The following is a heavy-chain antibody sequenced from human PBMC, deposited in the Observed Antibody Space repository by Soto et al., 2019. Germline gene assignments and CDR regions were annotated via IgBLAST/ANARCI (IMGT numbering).Heavy chain of an antibody. CDR3: ARESGGDYDYYDYGMDV. Sequence: ASVKVSCKASGYTFTGYYMHWVRQAPGQGLEWMGWINPNSGGTNYAQKFQGWVTMTRDTSISTAYMELRRLRSDDTAVYYCARESGGDYDYYDYGMDVWGQGTTVTVSS. V-gene: IGHV1-2*04. CDR1: GYTFTGYY. CDR2: INPNSGGT. D-gene: IGHD4-17*01. J-gene: IGHJ6*02.